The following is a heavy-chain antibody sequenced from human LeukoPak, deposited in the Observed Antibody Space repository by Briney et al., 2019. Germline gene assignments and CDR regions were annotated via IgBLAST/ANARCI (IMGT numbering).Heavy chain of an antibody. Sequence: GGSLRLSCAASGFTFSGSAMHWVRQASGKGLEWVGRIRSKANSYATAYAASVKGRFTISRGDSKNTAYLQMNSLKTEDTAVYYCRGVPAAGGVDYWGQGTLVTVSS. D-gene: IGHD2-2*01. V-gene: IGHV3-73*01. CDR2: IRSKANSYAT. CDR1: GFTFSGSA. CDR3: RGVPAAGGVDY. J-gene: IGHJ4*02.